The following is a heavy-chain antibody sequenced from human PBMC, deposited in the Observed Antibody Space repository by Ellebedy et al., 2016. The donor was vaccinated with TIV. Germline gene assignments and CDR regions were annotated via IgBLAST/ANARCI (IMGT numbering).Heavy chain of an antibody. D-gene: IGHD1/OR15-1a*01. CDR1: GGSLSSHF. CDR2: IYDTEVT. CDR3: VRGTGNNMIGLKSWFDP. Sequence: MPSETLSLTCTVSGGSLSSHFWSWIRQPPRKGLGWIGRIYDTEVTNYTPSLKSRVTMSIDTSKNQFSPQLSSVTAADTAVYYCVRGTGNNMIGLKSWFDPWGQGTLVTVSS. V-gene: IGHV4-59*11. J-gene: IGHJ5*02.